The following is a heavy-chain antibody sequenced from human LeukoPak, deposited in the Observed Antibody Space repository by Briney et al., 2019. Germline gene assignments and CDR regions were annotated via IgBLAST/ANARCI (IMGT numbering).Heavy chain of an antibody. CDR1: GFTLSSYG. J-gene: IGHJ4*02. D-gene: IGHD6-13*01. CDR2: IRYDGSNK. Sequence: GGSLRLSCAASGFTLSSYGMHWVRQAPGKGLEWVAFIRYDGSNKYYADSVKGRFTISRDNSKNTLYLQMNSLRAEDTAVYYCAKIRGSWLAYFDYWGQGTLVTVSS. CDR3: AKIRGSWLAYFDY. V-gene: IGHV3-30*02.